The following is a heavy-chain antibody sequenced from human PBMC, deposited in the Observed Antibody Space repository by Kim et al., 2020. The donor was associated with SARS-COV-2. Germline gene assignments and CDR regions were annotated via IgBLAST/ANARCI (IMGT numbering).Heavy chain of an antibody. CDR1: GYSFTSYW. J-gene: IGHJ6*02. CDR2: IDPSDSYT. Sequence: GESLMISCKGSGYSFTSYWISWVRQMPGKGLEWMGRIDPSDSYTNYSPSFQGHVTISADKSISTAYLQWSSLKASDTAMYYCAGGYYDILTGYMNGGYYYYGMDVWGQGTTVTVSS. CDR3: AGGYYDILTGYMNGGYYYYGMDV. D-gene: IGHD3-9*01. V-gene: IGHV5-10-1*01.